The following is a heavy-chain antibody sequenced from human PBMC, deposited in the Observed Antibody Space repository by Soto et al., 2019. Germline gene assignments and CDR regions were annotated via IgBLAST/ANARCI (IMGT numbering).Heavy chain of an antibody. CDR3: ARDIEPYSSSWQYYYYGMDV. J-gene: IGHJ6*02. CDR2: ISAYNGNT. V-gene: IGHV1-18*01. CDR1: VYTFTSYG. D-gene: IGHD6-13*01. Sequence: GASVKVSCKASVYTFTSYGISWVRQAPGQGLEWMGWISAYNGNTNYAQKLQGRVTMTTDTSTSTAYMELRSLRSDDTAVYYCARDIEPYSSSWQYYYYGMDVWGQRTTVTVSS.